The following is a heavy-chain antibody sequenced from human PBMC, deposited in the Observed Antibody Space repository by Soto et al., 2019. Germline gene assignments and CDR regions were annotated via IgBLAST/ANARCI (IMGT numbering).Heavy chain of an antibody. V-gene: IGHV3-23*01. D-gene: IGHD3-22*01. J-gene: IGHJ4*02. CDR3: AKLPTSYYDSSGYYARLGFDY. CDR1: GFTFSSYA. Sequence: GGSLRLSCAASGFTFSSYAMSWVRQAPGKGLEWVSAIIGSGGSTYYADSVKGRFTISRDNSKNTLYLQMNSLRAEDTAVYYCAKLPTSYYDSSGYYARLGFDYWGQGTLVTVSS. CDR2: IIGSGGST.